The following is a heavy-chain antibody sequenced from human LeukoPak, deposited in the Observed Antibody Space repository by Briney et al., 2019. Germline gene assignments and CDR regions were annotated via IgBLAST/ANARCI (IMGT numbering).Heavy chain of an antibody. D-gene: IGHD6-13*01. CDR3: ARLGPGIAASDHWFDP. J-gene: IGHJ5*02. Sequence: ASVKVSCKASGYTFTSYYMHWVRQAPGQGLEWMGIINPSGGSTSYAQKFQGRVTMTRDTSTSTVYMELSSLRSEDTAVYYCARLGPGIAASDHWFDPWGQGTLVTVSS. CDR2: INPSGGST. CDR1: GYTFTSYY. V-gene: IGHV1-46*01.